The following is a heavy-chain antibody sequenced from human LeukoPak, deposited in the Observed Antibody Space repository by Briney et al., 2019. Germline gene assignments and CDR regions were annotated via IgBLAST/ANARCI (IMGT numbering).Heavy chain of an antibody. V-gene: IGHV4-59*01. CDR1: GGSISSYY. D-gene: IGHD1-26*01. Sequence: SETLSLTCTVSGGSISSYYWSWIRQPPGKGLEWIGYIYYSGSTNYNPSLKSRVTISVDTSKNQFSLKLSSVTAADTAVYYCARDAYSGSLGYFDYWGQGTLVTVSS. CDR3: ARDAYSGSLGYFDY. CDR2: IYYSGST. J-gene: IGHJ4*02.